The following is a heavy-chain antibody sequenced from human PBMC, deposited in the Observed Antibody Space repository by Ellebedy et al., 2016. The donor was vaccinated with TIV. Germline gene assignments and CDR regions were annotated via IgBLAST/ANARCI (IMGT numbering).Heavy chain of an antibody. Sequence: AASVKVSCKASGGTFSSYAISWVRQAPGQGLEWMGIINPSGGSTSYAQKLQGRVTITRDTSASTAYMELSSLRSEDTAVYYCARDNYYDSSGYYANDYWGQGTLVTVSS. D-gene: IGHD3-22*01. CDR3: ARDNYYDSSGYYANDY. V-gene: IGHV1-46*04. CDR1: GGTFSSYA. CDR2: INPSGGST. J-gene: IGHJ4*02.